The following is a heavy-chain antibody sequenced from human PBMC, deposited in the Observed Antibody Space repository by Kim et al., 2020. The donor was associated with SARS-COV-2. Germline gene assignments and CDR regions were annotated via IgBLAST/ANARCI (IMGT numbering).Heavy chain of an antibody. J-gene: IGHJ5*02. D-gene: IGHD2-15*01. Sequence: SETLSLTCTVSGGSISSSSYYWGWIRQPPGKGLEWIGSIYYSGSTYYNPSLKSRVTISVDTSKNQFSLKLSSVTAADTAVYYCARRRGYCSGGSCYDRPLNWFDPWGQGTLVTVSS. CDR3: ARRRGYCSGGSCYDRPLNWFDP. CDR1: GGSISSSSYY. CDR2: IYYSGST. V-gene: IGHV4-39*01.